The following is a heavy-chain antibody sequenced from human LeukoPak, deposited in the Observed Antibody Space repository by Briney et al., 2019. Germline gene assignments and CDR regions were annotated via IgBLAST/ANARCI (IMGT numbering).Heavy chain of an antibody. CDR1: GGSFRGYY. Sequence: SETLSLTCAVYGGSFRGYYWSWIRQPPGKGLEWIGEINHSGSTNYNPSLKSRVTISVDTSKNQFSLKLSSVTAADTAVYYCAGHHPRNTVDFWGPGTLVTVSS. CDR2: INHSGST. D-gene: IGHD2-8*02. CDR3: AGHHPRNTVDF. V-gene: IGHV4-34*01. J-gene: IGHJ4*02.